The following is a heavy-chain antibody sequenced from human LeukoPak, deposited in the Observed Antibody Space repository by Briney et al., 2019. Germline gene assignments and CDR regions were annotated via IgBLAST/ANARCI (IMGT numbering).Heavy chain of an antibody. D-gene: IGHD1-26*01. CDR3: ARSGSSTQADYPYNAMDV. CDR1: GFTFSRYS. CDR2: ISTGSNTI. Sequence: GGSLRLSCAASGFTFSRYSMNWVRQAPGKGLEWVSYISTGSNTIYYADSVKGRFTISRDNAKNSLYLQMNSLRAEDTAVYYCARSGSSTQADYPYNAMDVWGQGTTVTVSS. V-gene: IGHV3-48*04. J-gene: IGHJ6*02.